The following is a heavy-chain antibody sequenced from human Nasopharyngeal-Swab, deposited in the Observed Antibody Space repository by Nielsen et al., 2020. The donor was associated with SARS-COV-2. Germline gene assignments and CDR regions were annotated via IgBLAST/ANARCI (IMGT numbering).Heavy chain of an antibody. CDR2: IYYSGST. D-gene: IGHD6-19*01. CDR3: ARGSGWTLDY. CDR1: GGSISSYY. V-gene: IGHV4-59*01. Sequence: SETLSLTCTVSGGSISSYYWSWIRQPPGKGLEWIGYIYYSGSTSYNPSLKSRVTISVDTSKNQFSLKLSSVTAADTAVYYCARGSGWTLDYWGQGTLVTVSS. J-gene: IGHJ4*02.